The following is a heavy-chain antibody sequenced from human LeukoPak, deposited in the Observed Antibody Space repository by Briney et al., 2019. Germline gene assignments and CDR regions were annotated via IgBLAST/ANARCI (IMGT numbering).Heavy chain of an antibody. CDR2: ISAYSGNT. V-gene: IGHV1-18*01. CDR3: AREGEYQLLPGY. Sequence: ASAKVSCKASGYTFTSYGISWVRQAPGQGLEWMGWISAYSGNTNYAQKLQGRVTMTTDTSTSTAYMELRSLRSDDTAVYYCAREGEYQLLPGYWGQGTLVTVSS. J-gene: IGHJ4*02. D-gene: IGHD2-2*01. CDR1: GYTFTSYG.